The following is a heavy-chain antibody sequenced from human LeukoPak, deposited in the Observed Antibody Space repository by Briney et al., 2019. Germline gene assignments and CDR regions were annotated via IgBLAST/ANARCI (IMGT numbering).Heavy chain of an antibody. J-gene: IGHJ4*02. D-gene: IGHD5-18*01. CDR3: ARARDTAMVAPFDY. CDR1: GYTLTSYA. CDR2: INAGNGNT. Sequence: ASVKVSCKASGYTLTSYAMHWVRQAPGQRLEWMGWINAGNGNTKYSQKFQGRVTITRDTSASTAYMELSSLRSEDTAVYYCARARDTAMVAPFDYWGQGTLVTVSS. V-gene: IGHV1-3*01.